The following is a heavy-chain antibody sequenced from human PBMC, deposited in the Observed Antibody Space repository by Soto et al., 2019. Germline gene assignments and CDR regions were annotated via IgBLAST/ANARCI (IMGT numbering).Heavy chain of an antibody. J-gene: IGHJ4*02. CDR3: AREGPTSSGYDY. V-gene: IGHV1-18*01. Sequence: ASVKVSCKASGYAFTSYDISWVRQAPGQGLEWMGWISAYNGNTNYAQNLQGRVTMTTDTSTTTVYMELRSLRSDDTAVYYCAREGPTSSGYDYWGQGTLVTVS. CDR1: GYAFTSYD. D-gene: IGHD5-12*01. CDR2: ISAYNGNT.